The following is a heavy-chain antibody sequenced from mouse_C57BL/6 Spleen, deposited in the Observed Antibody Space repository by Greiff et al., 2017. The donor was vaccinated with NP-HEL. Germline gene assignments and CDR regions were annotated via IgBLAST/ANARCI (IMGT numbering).Heavy chain of an antibody. CDR1: GFNIKDYY. D-gene: IGHD2-1*01. J-gene: IGHJ1*03. Sequence: VQLQQSGAELVKPGASVKLSCTASGFNIKDYYMHWVKQRTEQGLEWIGRIDPEDGDTKYAPKFQGKATITADTSSNTAYLQLSSLTSEDTAVYYCARRDGNYGNFDVWGTGTTVTVSS. V-gene: IGHV14-2*01. CDR3: ARRDGNYGNFDV. CDR2: IDPEDGDT.